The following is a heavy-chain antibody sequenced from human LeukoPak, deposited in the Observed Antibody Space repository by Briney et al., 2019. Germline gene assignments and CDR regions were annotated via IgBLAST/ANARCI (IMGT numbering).Heavy chain of an antibody. V-gene: IGHV3-23*01. CDR1: GFTSSSYA. CDR2: ISGSGGST. D-gene: IGHD6-19*01. Sequence: GGPLRLSCAASGFTSSSYAMSWVRQAPGKGLEWVSAISGSGGSTYYADSVKGRFTISRDNSKNTLYLQMNSLRAEDTAVYYCAKDLGSSGWYIDYWGQGTLVTVSS. CDR3: AKDLGSSGWYIDY. J-gene: IGHJ4*02.